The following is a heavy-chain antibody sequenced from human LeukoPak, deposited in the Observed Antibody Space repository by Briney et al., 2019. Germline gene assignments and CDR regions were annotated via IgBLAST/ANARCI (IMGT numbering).Heavy chain of an antibody. CDR2: INSDGSST. J-gene: IGHJ1*01. V-gene: IGHV3-74*01. D-gene: IGHD2-21*02. CDR3: ARASYCGGDCYSRYFQH. CDR1: GVVFSSYW. Sequence: GESLRLSCEASGVVFSSYWMHWVRQAPGNWLVWVSRINSDGSSTSYADSVKGRFTISRDNAKNTLYLQMNSLRAEDTAVYYCARASYCGGDCYSRYFQHWGQGTLVTVSS.